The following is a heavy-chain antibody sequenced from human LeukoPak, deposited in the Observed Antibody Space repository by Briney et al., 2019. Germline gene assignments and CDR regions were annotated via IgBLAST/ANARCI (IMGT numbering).Heavy chain of an antibody. V-gene: IGHV3-23*01. D-gene: IGHD3-22*01. J-gene: IGHJ4*02. Sequence: GSLRLSCAVSGITLSNYGMSWVRPAPGKGLEWVAGISGSGGSTNYADSVKGRFTISRDNPKNTLYLQMNILRAEDTAVYFCAKRGVVIRVILVGFHKEAYYFDSWGQGALVTVSS. CDR3: AKRGVVIRVILVGFHKEAYYFDS. CDR1: GITLSNYG. CDR2: ISGSGGST.